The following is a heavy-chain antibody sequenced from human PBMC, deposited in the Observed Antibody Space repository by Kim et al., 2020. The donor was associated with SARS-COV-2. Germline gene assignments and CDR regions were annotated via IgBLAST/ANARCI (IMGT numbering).Heavy chain of an antibody. Sequence: SETLSLTCTVSGGSISSYYWSWIRQPPGKGLEWIGYIYYSGSTNYNPSLKSRVTISVDTSKNQFSLKLSSVTAADTAVYYCARHRRDFWGAYYYYMDVWGKGTTVTVSS. D-gene: IGHD3-3*01. CDR1: GGSISSYY. CDR3: ARHRRDFWGAYYYYMDV. J-gene: IGHJ6*03. V-gene: IGHV4-59*08. CDR2: IYYSGST.